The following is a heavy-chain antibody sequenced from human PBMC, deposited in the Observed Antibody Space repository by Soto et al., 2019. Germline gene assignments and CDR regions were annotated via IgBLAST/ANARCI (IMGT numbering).Heavy chain of an antibody. V-gene: IGHV4-31*03. D-gene: IGHD3-3*01. J-gene: IGHJ5*02. Sequence: SETLSLTCTVSGGSISSGGYYWSWIRQHPGKGLEWIGYIYYSGSTYYNPSLKSRVTISVDTSKNQFSLKLSSVTAADTAVYYCARVRELRFLEWLSFRACNWFDPWGQGTLVTVSS. CDR1: GGSISSGGYY. CDR2: IYYSGST. CDR3: ARVRELRFLEWLSFRACNWFDP.